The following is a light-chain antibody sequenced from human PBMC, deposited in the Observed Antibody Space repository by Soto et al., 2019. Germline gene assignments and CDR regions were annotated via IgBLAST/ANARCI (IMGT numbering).Light chain of an antibody. J-gene: IGLJ1*01. Sequence: QSALTQPASVSGSPGQSITISCTGTSSDIDGYDLVSWYRQYPGKAPKLMIYGVSKRPSGVSDRFSGSKSGNTASLTISGLQTEDEADYYCCSYAGFTTYVFGSGTKLTVL. V-gene: IGLV2-23*02. CDR1: SSDIDGYDL. CDR2: GVS. CDR3: CSYAGFTTYV.